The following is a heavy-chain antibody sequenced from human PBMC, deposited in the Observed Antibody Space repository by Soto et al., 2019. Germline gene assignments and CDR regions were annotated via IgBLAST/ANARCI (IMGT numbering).Heavy chain of an antibody. CDR2: ISAYNGDT. D-gene: IGHD6-19*01. CDR1: GYTFTRYS. J-gene: IGHJ4*02. V-gene: IGHV1-18*01. Sequence: QVQLVQSGVEVKKPGASVKVSCKASGYTFTRYSISWVRQAPGQGLEWMGWISAYNGDTNYAQKLQGRVTLTTDTSTSTAYMELGSLRSDDTAIYYCARDHAGSGWFRFDYWGQGTLVTVSS. CDR3: ARDHAGSGWFRFDY.